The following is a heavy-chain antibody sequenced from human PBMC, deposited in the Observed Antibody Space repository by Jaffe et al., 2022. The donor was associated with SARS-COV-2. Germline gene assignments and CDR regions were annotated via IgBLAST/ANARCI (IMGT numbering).Heavy chain of an antibody. V-gene: IGHV1-46*01. Sequence: QVQLVQSGAEVKKPGASVKVSCKASGYTFTSYYMHWVRQAPGQGLEWMGIINPSGGSTSYAQKFQGRVTMTRDTSTSTVYMELSSLRSEDTAVYYCARDNGSDGSWRLIYYYYGMDVWGQGTTVTVSS. D-gene: IGHD6-13*01. CDR1: GYTFTSYY. CDR3: ARDNGSDGSWRLIYYYYGMDV. CDR2: INPSGGST. J-gene: IGHJ6*02.